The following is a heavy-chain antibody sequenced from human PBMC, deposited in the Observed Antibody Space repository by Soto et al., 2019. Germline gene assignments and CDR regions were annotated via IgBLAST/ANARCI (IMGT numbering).Heavy chain of an antibody. CDR3: ARAAMGGSSWPLDY. D-gene: IGHD6-13*01. CDR1: GGSISSSNW. Sequence: SETLSLTCAVSGGSISSSNWWSWVRQPPGKGLEWIGEIYHSGSTNYNPSLKSRVTISVDKSKNQFSLKLSSVTAADTAVYYCARAAMGGSSWPLDYWSQRTLVTVSS. J-gene: IGHJ4*02. V-gene: IGHV4-4*02. CDR2: IYHSGST.